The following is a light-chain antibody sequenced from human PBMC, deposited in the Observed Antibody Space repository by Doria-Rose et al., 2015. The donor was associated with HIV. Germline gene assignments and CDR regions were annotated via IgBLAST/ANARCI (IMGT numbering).Light chain of an antibody. J-gene: IGKJ1*01. CDR1: QSFSSTY. Sequence: TQPPGTLSLSPGERATLSCRASQSFSSTYLAWYQQKPGQAPGLLIYDGSTRATGIPGRFSASGSGTDFTLTINRLEPEDFALYYCHQYGTSWTFGQGTKVEI. CDR2: DGS. V-gene: IGKV3-20*01. CDR3: HQYGTSWT.